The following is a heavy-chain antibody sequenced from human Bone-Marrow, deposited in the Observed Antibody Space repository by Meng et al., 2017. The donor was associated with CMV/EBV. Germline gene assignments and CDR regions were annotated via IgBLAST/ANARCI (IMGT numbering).Heavy chain of an antibody. CDR1: GFTFSGSA. J-gene: IGHJ5*02. CDR3: TRQEYSSSSDWFDP. Sequence: ETLSLTCAASGFTFSGSAMHWVRQASGKGLEWVGRIRSKANSYATAYAASVKGRFTISRDDSKNTAYLQMNSLKTEDTAVYYCTRQEYSSSSDWFDPWGQGTLVTVSS. V-gene: IGHV3-73*01. D-gene: IGHD6-6*01. CDR2: IRSKANSYAT.